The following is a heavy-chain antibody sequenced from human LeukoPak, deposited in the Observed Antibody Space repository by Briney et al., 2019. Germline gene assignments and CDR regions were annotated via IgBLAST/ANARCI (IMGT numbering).Heavy chain of an antibody. CDR1: GFTFSSYG. J-gene: IGHJ4*02. CDR2: ISYDGSNK. CDR3: ARAGRADGDYHYFDY. V-gene: IGHV3-30*03. D-gene: IGHD4-17*01. Sequence: GGSLRLSCAASGFTFSSYGMHWVRQAPGKGLEWVAVISYDGSNKYYADSVRGRLTISRDNSKKTLYLQMNSLRVEDTAVYYCARAGRADGDYHYFDYWGQGTLVTVSS.